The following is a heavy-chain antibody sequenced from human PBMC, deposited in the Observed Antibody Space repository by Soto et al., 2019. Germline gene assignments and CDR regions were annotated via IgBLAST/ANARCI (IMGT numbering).Heavy chain of an antibody. Sequence: GGSLRLSCTGSGFTFGAYTMSWVRQAPGKELEWVSSISSSGNYIYYADSVKGRFTISRDNAKNSLYLQMNSLRAEDTAVYYCANGYGSTIWGQGTLVTVSS. D-gene: IGHD3-10*01. CDR1: GFTFGAYT. V-gene: IGHV3-21*01. CDR3: ANGYGSTI. J-gene: IGHJ4*02. CDR2: ISSSGNYI.